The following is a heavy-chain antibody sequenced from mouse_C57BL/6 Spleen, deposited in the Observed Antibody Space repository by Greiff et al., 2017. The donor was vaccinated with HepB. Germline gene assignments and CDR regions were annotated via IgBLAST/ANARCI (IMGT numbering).Heavy chain of an antibody. CDR1: WYSITSGYY. CDR3: ARGDYDDAMDY. J-gene: IGHJ4*01. CDR2: ISYDGSN. V-gene: IGHV3-6*01. D-gene: IGHD2-4*01. Sequence: DVQVVESGPGLLKPSQSLSLTCSFTWYSITSGYYLNWIRQFPGNKLEWMGYISYDGSNNYNPSLKNRISITRDTSKNQFFLKLNSVTTEDTATYYCARGDYDDAMDYWGQGTSVTVSS.